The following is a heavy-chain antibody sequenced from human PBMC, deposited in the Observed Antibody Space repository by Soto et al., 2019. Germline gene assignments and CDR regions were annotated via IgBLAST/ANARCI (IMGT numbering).Heavy chain of an antibody. CDR2: ISAYNGNT. D-gene: IGHD1-20*01. CDR1: GYTFTSYG. J-gene: IGHJ6*03. CDR3: ARDTRGYNWNPPNYYMDV. V-gene: IGHV1-18*01. Sequence: QVQLVQSGAEVKKPGASVKVSCKASGYTFTSYGISWVRQAPGQGLEWMGWISAYNGNTNYAQKLQGRGTMTTGPTPRKSYMEVRGLRSDDTAVYYCARDTRGYNWNPPNYYMDVWGKGTTVTVSS.